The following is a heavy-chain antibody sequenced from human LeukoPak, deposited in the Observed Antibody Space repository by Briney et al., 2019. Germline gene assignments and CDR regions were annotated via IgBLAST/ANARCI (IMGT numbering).Heavy chain of an antibody. V-gene: IGHV4-34*01. J-gene: IGHJ4*02. Sequence: PSETLSLTCGVSGVSFDDYYWSWVRQTPGKGLEWLGEINHSGYTNDSPSLKSRVTLPIDTSRKQFSLNLRSVTVADAGIYYCTRMTTGHDYWGQGTLVTVSS. D-gene: IGHD4-17*01. CDR2: INHSGYT. CDR3: TRMTTGHDY. CDR1: GVSFDDYY.